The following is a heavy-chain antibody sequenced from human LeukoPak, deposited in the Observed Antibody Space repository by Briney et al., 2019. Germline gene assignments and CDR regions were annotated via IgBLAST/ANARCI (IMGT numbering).Heavy chain of an antibody. J-gene: IGHJ4*02. Sequence: ASVTVSCKVSGYTLTELSMHWVRQAPGKGLEWMGGFDPEDGETIYTQKFQGRVTMTEDTSTDTAYMELSSLRSEDTAVYYCATVVAGPFDYWGQGTLVTVSS. CDR1: GYTLTELS. V-gene: IGHV1-24*01. D-gene: IGHD6-19*01. CDR2: FDPEDGET. CDR3: ATVVAGPFDY.